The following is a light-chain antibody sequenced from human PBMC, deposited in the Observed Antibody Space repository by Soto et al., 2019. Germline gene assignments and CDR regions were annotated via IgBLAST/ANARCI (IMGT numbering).Light chain of an antibody. V-gene: IGLV2-14*01. CDR3: SSYTGSTTLHYV. Sequence: QSVLTQPASVSGSPGQSITISCTGTSSDVGGYNYVSWYQQHPGKAPKLLIYDVSNRPSGASKRFSGSKSGNTASLTISGLQAEDEADYYCSSYTGSTTLHYVFGTGTKVTVL. J-gene: IGLJ1*01. CDR2: DVS. CDR1: SSDVGGYNY.